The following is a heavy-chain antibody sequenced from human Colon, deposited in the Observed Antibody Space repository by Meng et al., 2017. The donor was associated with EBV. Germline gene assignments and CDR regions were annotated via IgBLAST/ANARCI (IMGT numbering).Heavy chain of an antibody. CDR3: ARRRGGSGRDC. CDR2: IYHSGST. Sequence: GRLEGPGPGLVEPSGTLSLTCAASGASISSNNWWSWVRQPPGKGLEWIGAIYHSGSTSYNPSLQSRVTMFVDTSKNQFSLMLTSVTATDTAVYYCARRRGGSGRDCWGQGTLVTVSS. CDR1: GASISSNNW. J-gene: IGHJ4*02. D-gene: IGHD3-10*01. V-gene: IGHV4-4*02.